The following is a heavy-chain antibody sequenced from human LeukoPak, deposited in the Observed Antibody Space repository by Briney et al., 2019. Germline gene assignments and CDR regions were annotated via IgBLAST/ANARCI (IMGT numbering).Heavy chain of an antibody. V-gene: IGHV3-11*01. CDR1: GFTLSDYY. CDR2: ISSSGSTI. Sequence: GSLRLSCAASGFTLSDYYMSWIRQAPGKGLEWVSYISSSGSTIYYADSVKGRFTISRDNAMNSLYLQMNSLRAEDTAVYYCASGSSEYYYYYGMDVWGQGTTVTVSS. CDR3: ASGSSEYYYYYGMDV. J-gene: IGHJ6*02. D-gene: IGHD1-26*01.